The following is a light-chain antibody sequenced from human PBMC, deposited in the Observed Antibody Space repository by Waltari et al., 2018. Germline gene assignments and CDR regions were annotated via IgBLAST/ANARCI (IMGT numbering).Light chain of an antibody. CDR1: QSLVHSDGKTY. CDR3: MQATQWPLT. CDR2: KVF. J-gene: IGKJ1*01. Sequence: DVVMTQSPLSLPVTLGQPATISCRSSQSLVHSDGKTYLNWFHQRPGQSPRRIIYKVFNREAGVPDRFSCSGSGNDFTLKISRVEAEDVGTYYCMQATQWPLTFGQGTKVEIK. V-gene: IGKV2-30*02.